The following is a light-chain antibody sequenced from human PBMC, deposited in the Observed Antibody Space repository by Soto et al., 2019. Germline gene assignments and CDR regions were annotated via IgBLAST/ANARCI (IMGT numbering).Light chain of an antibody. V-gene: IGLV1-40*01. CDR1: SSNFGAGYD. CDR3: QSSDTGRPAYV. Sequence: QSVLTQPPSVSGAPGQRVTISCTGSSSNFGAGYDVHWYQQLPGKAPKLLIYGNNNRPSGVPDRFSGSKSGTSASLPITTRLADEEADDYCQSSDTGRPAYVFGSGTKLTVL. CDR2: GNN. J-gene: IGLJ1*01.